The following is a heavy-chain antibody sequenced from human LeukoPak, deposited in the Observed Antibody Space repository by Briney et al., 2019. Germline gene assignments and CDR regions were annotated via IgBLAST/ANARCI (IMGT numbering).Heavy chain of an antibody. CDR3: ARASTTGTTVAFDI. Sequence: SETLSLTCAVYGGSFSGYYWSWIRQPPGKGLEWIGVINHSGSTNYNPSLKSRVTISVDTSKNQFSLKLSSVTAADTAVYYCARASTTGTTVAFDIWGQGPMVIVSS. D-gene: IGHD1-1*01. J-gene: IGHJ3*02. CDR1: GGSFSGYY. V-gene: IGHV4-34*01. CDR2: INHSGST.